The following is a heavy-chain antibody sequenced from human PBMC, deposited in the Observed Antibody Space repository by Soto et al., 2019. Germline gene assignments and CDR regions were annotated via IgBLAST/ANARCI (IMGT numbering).Heavy chain of an antibody. Sequence: QVQLVQSGAEVKKPGSSVKVSCKASGGSFTTYTITWVRQAPGQGLEWMGRIMPLLDIEDYAQKFQGRVTMTADKSTSTAYMELSSLRSEDTAVYYCASFHHAGGQYPLDYWGQGTLVTVSS. V-gene: IGHV1-69*02. CDR1: GGSFTTYT. CDR3: ASFHHAGGQYPLDY. J-gene: IGHJ4*02. D-gene: IGHD1-26*01. CDR2: IMPLLDIE.